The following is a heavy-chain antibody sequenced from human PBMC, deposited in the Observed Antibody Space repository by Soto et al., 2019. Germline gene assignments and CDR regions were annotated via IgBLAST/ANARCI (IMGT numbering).Heavy chain of an antibody. CDR1: GFTFSTYS. V-gene: IGHV3-48*01. CDR3: ARSGYFDY. Sequence: EVQVVESGGGLVQPGGSLRLSCAASGFTFSTYSMNWVRQAPGKGLEWVSYISSTGNTIYYPASVKGRFTLSRDTAKKSLYLQMNSLRAADTAVYYCARSGYFDYWGQGTRVTVSS. J-gene: IGHJ4*02. CDR2: ISSTGNTI. D-gene: IGHD2-8*02.